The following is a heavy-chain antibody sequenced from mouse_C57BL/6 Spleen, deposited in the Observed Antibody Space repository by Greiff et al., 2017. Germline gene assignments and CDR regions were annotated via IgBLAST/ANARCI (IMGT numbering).Heavy chain of an antibody. J-gene: IGHJ4*01. CDR1: GYSFTGYY. Sequence: DVQLQESGPELVKPGASVKISCKASGYSFTGYYMNWVKQSPEKSLEWIGEINPSTGGTTYNQKFKAKATLTVDKSSSTAYMQLKSLTSEDSAVYYCARYYYGSSESMDYWGQGTSVTVSS. CDR2: INPSTGGT. V-gene: IGHV1-42*01. CDR3: ARYYYGSSESMDY. D-gene: IGHD1-1*01.